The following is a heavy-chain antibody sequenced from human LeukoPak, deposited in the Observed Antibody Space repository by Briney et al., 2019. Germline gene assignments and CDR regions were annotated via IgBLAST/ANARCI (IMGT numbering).Heavy chain of an antibody. CDR1: GGSISSGGYY. CDR2: IYYSGST. V-gene: IGHV4-31*03. CDR3: AREFMTTVTTSFDL. J-gene: IGHJ2*01. D-gene: IGHD4-17*01. Sequence: PSETLSLTCTVSGGSISSGGYYWSWIRQHPGKGLEWIGYIYYSGSTYYNPSLKSRVTISVDTSKNQFSLKLSSVTAADTAVYYCAREFMTTVTTSFDLWGRGTLVTVSS.